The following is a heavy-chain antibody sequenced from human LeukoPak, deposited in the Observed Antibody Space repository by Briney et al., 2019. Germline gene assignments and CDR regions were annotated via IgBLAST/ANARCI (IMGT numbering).Heavy chain of an antibody. CDR3: ARGPYSSSWD. CDR2: IYYSGST. Sequence: SETLSLTCAVYGGSFSGYYWSWIRQPPGKGLEWIGSIYYSGSTYYNPSLKSRVTISVDTSKNQFSLKLSSVTAADTAVYYCARGPYSSSWDWGQGTLVTVSS. V-gene: IGHV4-34*01. J-gene: IGHJ4*02. D-gene: IGHD6-13*01. CDR1: GGSFSGYY.